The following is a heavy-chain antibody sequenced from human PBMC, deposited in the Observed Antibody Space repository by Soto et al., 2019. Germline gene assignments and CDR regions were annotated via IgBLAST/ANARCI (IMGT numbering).Heavy chain of an antibody. Sequence: QVQLVQSGAEVKKPGSSVKVSCKASGGTFSTYAITWVRQAPGQGLEWLGGIIPIFGTTDYARKFQGRVTITAAESTSTVFIELSSLTSEDKAVYYCARGVGAYYFDYWGPGTLVPVSS. CDR3: ARGVGAYYFDY. J-gene: IGHJ4*02. CDR1: GGTFSTYA. V-gene: IGHV1-69*01. CDR2: IIPIFGTT. D-gene: IGHD1-26*01.